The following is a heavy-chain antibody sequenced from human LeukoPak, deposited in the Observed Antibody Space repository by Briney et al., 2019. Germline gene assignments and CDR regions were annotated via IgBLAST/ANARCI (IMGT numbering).Heavy chain of an antibody. V-gene: IGHV2-5*02. Sequence: ESGPTLVKPTQTLTLTCTFSGFSFSTRGVGVGWIRQPPQSALKYLAHTYWDDDKRYSTSLKSRLSITKDTPNNQVVLTMTDMDPVDTATYYCAHDMIREVTPYLHFDYWGQGILVTVSS. CDR2: TYWDDDK. D-gene: IGHD3-10*01. CDR1: GFSFSTRGVG. J-gene: IGHJ4*02. CDR3: AHDMIREVTPYLHFDY.